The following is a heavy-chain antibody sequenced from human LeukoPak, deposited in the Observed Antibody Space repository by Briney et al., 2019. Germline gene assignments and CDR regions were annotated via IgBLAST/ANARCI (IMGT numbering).Heavy chain of an antibody. CDR1: GGSISSSSYY. J-gene: IGHJ4*02. Sequence: SETLSLTCTVSGGSISSSSYYWGWIRQPPGKGLEWIGSIYYSGSTYYNPSLKSRVTISVDTSKNQFSLKLSSVTAADTAVYYCARDNGDPPLDSWGQGTLVTVSS. CDR3: ARDNGDPPLDS. D-gene: IGHD4-17*01. CDR2: IYYSGST. V-gene: IGHV4-39*07.